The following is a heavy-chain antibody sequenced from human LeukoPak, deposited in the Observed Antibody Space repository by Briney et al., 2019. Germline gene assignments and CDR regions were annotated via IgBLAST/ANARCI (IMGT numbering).Heavy chain of an antibody. CDR1: GGTFSSYA. CDR3: AREESIGSYQFLNDY. D-gene: IGHD1-26*01. J-gene: IGHJ4*02. CDR2: IIPIFGTA. Sequence: SVKVSCKASGGTFSSYAISWVRQAPGQGLEWMGGIIPIFGTANYAQKFQGRVTMTTDTSTSTAYMEVRSLRSDDTAVYYCAREESIGSYQFLNDYWGQGTLVTVSS. V-gene: IGHV1-69*05.